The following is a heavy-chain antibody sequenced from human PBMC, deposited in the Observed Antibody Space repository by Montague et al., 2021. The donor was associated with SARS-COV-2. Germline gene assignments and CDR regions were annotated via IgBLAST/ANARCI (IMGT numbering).Heavy chain of an antibody. CDR2: IWYDGSNK. V-gene: IGHV3-33*06. CDR3: AKPFYDYIWGSYRQTGYFDY. Sequence: SLRLSCAASGFTFSSYGMHWVRQAPGKGLEWVAVIWYDGSNKYYADSVKGRFTISRDNSKNTLYLQMNSLRAEDTAVYYCAKPFYDYIWGSYRQTGYFDYCGQGTLVTVSS. J-gene: IGHJ4*02. D-gene: IGHD3-16*02. CDR1: GFTFSSYG.